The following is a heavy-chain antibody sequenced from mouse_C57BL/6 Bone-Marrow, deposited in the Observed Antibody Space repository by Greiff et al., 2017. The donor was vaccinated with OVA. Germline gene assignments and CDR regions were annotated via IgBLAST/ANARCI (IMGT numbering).Heavy chain of an antibody. V-gene: IGHV1-53*01. CDR3: ARSITTVPWSFDV. D-gene: IGHD1-1*01. Sequence: VQLQQPGTELVKPGASVKLSCKASGYTFTSYWMHWVKQRPGQGLEWIGNINPSNGGTNYNQKFKSKATLTVDKSSSTAYMQLSSLTSEDSAVYYCARSITTVPWSFDVWGTGTTVTVSS. J-gene: IGHJ1*03. CDR1: GYTFTSYW. CDR2: INPSNGGT.